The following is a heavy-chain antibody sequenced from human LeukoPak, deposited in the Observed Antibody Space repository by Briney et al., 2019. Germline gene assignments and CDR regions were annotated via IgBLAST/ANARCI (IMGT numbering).Heavy chain of an antibody. J-gene: IGHJ4*02. D-gene: IGHD3-16*01. V-gene: IGHV3-7*01. Sequence: GGSLRLSCAPSGFTFSSRWMGWVRHAPGKGLEWVANKKFDGSEKDYVDSVKVRFTISRDNAKNSLYLQMNSLRAEDTAVYYCARDHRAPMIIWDYWGQGTLVTVSS. CDR1: GFTFSSRW. CDR2: KKFDGSEK. CDR3: ARDHRAPMIIWDY.